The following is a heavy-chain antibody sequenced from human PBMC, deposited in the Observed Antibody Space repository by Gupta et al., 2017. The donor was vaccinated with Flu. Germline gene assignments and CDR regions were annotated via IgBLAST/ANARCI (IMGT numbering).Heavy chain of an antibody. CDR3: ARDDRGSSR. CDR2: ISSGSDYI. J-gene: IGHJ4*02. V-gene: IGHV3-21*06. Sequence: EVQLVESGGGLVKPGGSLRLSCAASGFTFTSFSMSWVRQAPGKGLEWVASISSGSDYIYYGDSVKGRFTVSRDNVQNSLFLQMDSLSAEDTALYYCARDDRGSSRWGQGILVTVSS. D-gene: IGHD1-1*01. CDR1: GFTFTSFS.